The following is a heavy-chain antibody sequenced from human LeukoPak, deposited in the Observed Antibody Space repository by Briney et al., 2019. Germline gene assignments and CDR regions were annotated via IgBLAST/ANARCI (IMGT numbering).Heavy chain of an antibody. D-gene: IGHD1-26*01. V-gene: IGHV1-46*01. CDR2: INCGDGYT. CDR1: GYTFTSYG. J-gene: IGHJ4*02. Sequence: ASVKVSCKASGYTFTSYGISWVRQAPGQGLEWMGIINCGDGYTNYAQKFQGRVSVTSDTSTSTIYMELSSLRAEDTAIYYCVRDRGGSYSIDYWGQGTLVTVSS. CDR3: VRDRGGSYSIDY.